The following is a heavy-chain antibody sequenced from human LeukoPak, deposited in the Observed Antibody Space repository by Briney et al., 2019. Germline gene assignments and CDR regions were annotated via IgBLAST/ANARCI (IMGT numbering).Heavy chain of an antibody. CDR2: IYYSGHA. D-gene: IGHD5-18*01. Sequence: SETLSLTCTVSGGSISSSDYYWGWIRQPPGEGLECIGNIYYSGHAYYSPSLKSRVTISLDTSKNQFSLRLSSVTAADTAVYYCARRGYTYGSPFDYWGQGTLVTVSS. CDR3: ARRGYTYGSPFDY. CDR1: GGSISSSDYY. J-gene: IGHJ4*02. V-gene: IGHV4-39*07.